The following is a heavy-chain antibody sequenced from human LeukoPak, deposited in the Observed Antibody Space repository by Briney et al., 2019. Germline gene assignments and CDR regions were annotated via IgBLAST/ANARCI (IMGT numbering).Heavy chain of an antibody. CDR3: ARTPYSTGTYDY. V-gene: IGHV1-2*02. J-gene: IGHJ4*02. D-gene: IGHD2-8*02. CDR2: INPNSGGT. CDR1: GYTFTGNY. Sequence: GASVKVSCKASGYTFTGNYTHWVRQAPGQGLGWMGLINPNSGGTNYAQKFQGRVTMTRDTSISTAYMELSGLTSDDTALYYCARTPYSTGTYDYWGQGTLVTVSS.